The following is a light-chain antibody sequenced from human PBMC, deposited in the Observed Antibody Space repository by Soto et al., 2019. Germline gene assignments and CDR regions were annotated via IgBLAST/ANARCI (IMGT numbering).Light chain of an antibody. CDR2: DNN. V-gene: IGLV1-51*01. CDR1: SSNIGNNY. J-gene: IGLJ1*01. CDR3: GTWDSSLSAGEV. Sequence: QSVLTQPPSVSAAPGQKVTISCSGSSSNIGNNYVSWYQQLPGTAPKLLIYDNNKRPSGIPDRFSGSKSGTSATLGITGPQTGDEADYYCGTWDSSLSAGEVFGTGTKVTVL.